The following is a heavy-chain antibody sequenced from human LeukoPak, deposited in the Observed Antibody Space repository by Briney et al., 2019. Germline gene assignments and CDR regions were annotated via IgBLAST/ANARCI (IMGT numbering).Heavy chain of an antibody. CDR3: ARASGSYDY. J-gene: IGHJ4*02. CDR1: GFTFSTYG. CDR2: IWSDGGNK. Sequence: PGRSLRLSCAASGFTFSTYGMHWVRQAPGKGLEWVAVIWSDGGNKYYADSVKGRFTISRDNSKNTLYLQMNSLRVEDTGVYYCARASGSYDYWGQGTLVTVSS. V-gene: IGHV3-33*01. D-gene: IGHD3-10*01.